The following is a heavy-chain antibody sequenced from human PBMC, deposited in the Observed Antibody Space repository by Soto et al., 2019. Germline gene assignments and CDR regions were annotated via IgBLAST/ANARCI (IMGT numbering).Heavy chain of an antibody. D-gene: IGHD3-22*01. J-gene: IGHJ5*02. Sequence: EVQLVESGGVLVQPGGSLRLSCAASGFTFSSYEMNWVRQAPGKGLEWVSYISSSATTIYYADSVKGRFTSSRDNTKRSLDLPMNSLRADDTAVYYCARNYYDSSGYLTGNWFDPWGQGTRVTVSS. V-gene: IGHV3-48*03. CDR2: ISSSATTI. CDR1: GFTFSSYE. CDR3: ARNYYDSSGYLTGNWFDP.